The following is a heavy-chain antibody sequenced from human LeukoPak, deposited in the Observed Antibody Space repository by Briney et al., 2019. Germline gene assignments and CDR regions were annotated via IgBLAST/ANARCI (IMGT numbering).Heavy chain of an antibody. D-gene: IGHD6-13*01. J-gene: IGHJ6*03. V-gene: IGHV3-23*01. Sequence: PGGSLRLSCAASGFTFSSYAMSWVRQAPGKGLEWVSAISGSGGSTYYADSVKGRFTISRDNSKNTLYLQMNSLRAEDTAVYYCAKEGTVGSSWFRDYYYYYMDVWGKGTTVTVSS. CDR2: ISGSGGST. CDR3: AKEGTVGSSWFRDYYYYYMDV. CDR1: GFTFSSYA.